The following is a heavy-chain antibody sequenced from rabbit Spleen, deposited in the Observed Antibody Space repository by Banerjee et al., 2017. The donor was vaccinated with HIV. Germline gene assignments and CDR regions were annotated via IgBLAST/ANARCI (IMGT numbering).Heavy chain of an antibody. CDR1: GFSFSDRDV. CDR3: ARDLPEIVGWNFGF. CDR2: INTDTGKT. Sequence: QEQLVESGGGLVKPEGSLTLTCKASGFSFSDRDVMCWVRQAPGKGLQWIACINTDTGKTLYATWAKGRFTISRASSTTVFLQMTRLTAADTATYFCARDLPEIVGWNFGFWGQGTLVTVS. D-gene: IGHD1-1*01. J-gene: IGHJ3*01. V-gene: IGHV1S45*01.